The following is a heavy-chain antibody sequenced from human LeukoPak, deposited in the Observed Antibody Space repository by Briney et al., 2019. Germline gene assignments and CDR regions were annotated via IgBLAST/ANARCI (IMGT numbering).Heavy chain of an antibody. J-gene: IGHJ4*02. Sequence: PSETLSLTCSVSGGSISRYNWGWIRQPPGKGLECIGYIQTSGNTHYNPSLKSRVTISVDTSKNHFSLKLSSVTAADTAVYYCAREDWGNLDFWGQGTLVTVSS. CDR2: IQTSGNT. CDR1: GGSISRYN. CDR3: AREDWGNLDF. D-gene: IGHD3-16*01. V-gene: IGHV4-4*08.